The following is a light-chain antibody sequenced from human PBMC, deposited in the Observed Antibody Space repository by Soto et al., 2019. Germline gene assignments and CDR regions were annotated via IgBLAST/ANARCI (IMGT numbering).Light chain of an antibody. CDR2: EVS. CDR1: SSDVGGYNY. J-gene: IGLJ3*02. Sequence: QSVLTQPASVSGSPGQSITISCTGTSSDVGGYNYGSWYQQHPGKAPKLMIYEVSNRPSGVSNRFSGSKSGNTASLTISGLQAEDEADYYCSSYTSSSTGVFGGGTKLTVL. CDR3: SSYTSSSTGV. V-gene: IGLV2-14*01.